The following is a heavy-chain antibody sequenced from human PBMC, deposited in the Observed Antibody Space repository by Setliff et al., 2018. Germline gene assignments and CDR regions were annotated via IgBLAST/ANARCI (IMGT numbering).Heavy chain of an antibody. D-gene: IGHD1-1*01. CDR3: AREGTRGYFFYYLDV. CDR1: GFSFSNYY. CDR2: IKEDGSEE. J-gene: IGHJ6*03. V-gene: IGHV3-7*03. Sequence: GGSLRLSCVASGFSFSNYYMSWVRQAPGKGLEWVANIKEDGSEEYYVDSVKGRFTISRDNAKNSVFLQMNSLRADDTAVYYCAREGTRGYFFYYLDVWGKGTTVTVSS.